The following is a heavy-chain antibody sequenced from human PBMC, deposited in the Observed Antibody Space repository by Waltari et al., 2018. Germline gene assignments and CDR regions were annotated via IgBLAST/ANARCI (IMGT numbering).Heavy chain of an antibody. CDR3: AIVNDYCSSTSCYDGFDY. CDR1: GYTFTGYY. J-gene: IGHJ4*02. D-gene: IGHD2-2*01. CDR2: INPNSGGT. Sequence: QVQLVQSGAEVKKPGASVKVSCKASGYTFTGYYMHWVRQAPGQGLEWMGRINPNSGGTNYAQKFQGRVTMTRDTSISTAYMELSRLRSDDTAVYYCAIVNDYCSSTSCYDGFDYWGQGTLVTVSS. V-gene: IGHV1-2*06.